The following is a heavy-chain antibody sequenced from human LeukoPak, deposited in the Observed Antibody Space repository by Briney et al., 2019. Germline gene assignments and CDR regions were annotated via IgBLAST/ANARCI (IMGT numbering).Heavy chain of an antibody. CDR3: AKDDAVVITTAFDY. CDR1: GFTFSSYG. D-gene: IGHD3-22*01. V-gene: IGHV3-30*02. J-gene: IGHJ4*02. Sequence: GGSLRLSCAASGFTFSSYGMHWVRQAPGKGLEWVAFIRYDGSNKYYADFVKGRFTISRDNSKNTLYLQMNSLRAEDTAVYYCAKDDAVVITTAFDYWGQGTLVTVSS. CDR2: IRYDGSNK.